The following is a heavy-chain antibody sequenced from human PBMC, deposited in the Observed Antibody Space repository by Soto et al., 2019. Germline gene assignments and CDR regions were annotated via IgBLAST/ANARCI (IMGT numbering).Heavy chain of an antibody. V-gene: IGHV1-69*13. CDR1: GGTFSSYA. CDR3: ASSITRYSSSWYNFDY. D-gene: IGHD6-13*01. J-gene: IGHJ4*02. CDR2: IIPIFGTA. Sequence: SVKVSCKASGGTFSSYAISWVRQAPGQGLEWMGGIIPIFGTANYAQKFQGRVTITADESTSTAYMELSSLRSEDTAVYYCASSITRYSSSWYNFDYWGQGTLVTVSS.